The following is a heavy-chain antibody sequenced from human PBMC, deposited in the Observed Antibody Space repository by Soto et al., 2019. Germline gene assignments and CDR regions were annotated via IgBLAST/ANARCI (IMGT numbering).Heavy chain of an antibody. CDR3: VKDPAQTYYDDRRGPSY. Sequence: GGSLRLSCAASGFTFSRDGMHWVRQAPGKGLEWVAVISYDGSNKYYADSVKGRLTISRDNSKNPLYLQMNSLRAEDTAVYYCVKDPAQTYYDDRRGPSYWGQGTVVNASA. D-gene: IGHD3-22*01. J-gene: IGHJ4*02. CDR1: GFTFSRDG. V-gene: IGHV3-30*18. CDR2: ISYDGSNK.